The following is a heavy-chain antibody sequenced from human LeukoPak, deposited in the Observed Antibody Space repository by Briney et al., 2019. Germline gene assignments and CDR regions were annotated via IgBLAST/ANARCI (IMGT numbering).Heavy chain of an antibody. D-gene: IGHD2-15*01. CDR1: GGSFSGYY. CDR3: ARDPLGYCSGGSCYPGGIDY. CDR2: INHSGST. J-gene: IGHJ4*02. Sequence: SETLSLTCAVYGGSFSGYYWSWIRQPPGKGLEWIGEINHSGSTNYNPSLKSRVTISVDTSKNQFSLKLSSVTAADTAVYYCARDPLGYCSGGSCYPGGIDYWGQGTLVTVSS. V-gene: IGHV4-34*09.